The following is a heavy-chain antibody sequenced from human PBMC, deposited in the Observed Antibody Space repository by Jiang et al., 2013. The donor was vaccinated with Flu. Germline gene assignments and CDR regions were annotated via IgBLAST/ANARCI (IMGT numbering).Heavy chain of an antibody. CDR1: GYKFTNNW. CDR2: IYPDDSET. V-gene: IGHV5-51*01. CDR3: ARHLTDVNSFYYYVDV. Sequence: GAEVKKPGESLKISCKGSGYKFTNNWIGWVRQMPGKGLEWMGVIYPDDSETTYSPSFQGQVTISADRSISTAYLQWSSLKASDTAMYYCARHLTDVNSFYYYVDVWG. J-gene: IGHJ6*03. D-gene: IGHD3-10*02.